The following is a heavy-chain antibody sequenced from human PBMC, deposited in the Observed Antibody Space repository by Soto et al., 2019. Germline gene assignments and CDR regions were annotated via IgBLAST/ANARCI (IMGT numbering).Heavy chain of an antibody. CDR3: ARESHDYGDVDY. V-gene: IGHV4-61*01. D-gene: IGHD4-17*01. Sequence: QVQLQESGPGLVKPSETLSLTCTVSGGSVSSGSYYWSWIRQPPGKGLEWIGYIYYSGSTNYNPSLQSRVTISVDTSKNQFSLKLSSVTAADTAVYYCARESHDYGDVDYWGQGTLVTVSS. CDR1: GGSVSSGSYY. J-gene: IGHJ4*02. CDR2: IYYSGST.